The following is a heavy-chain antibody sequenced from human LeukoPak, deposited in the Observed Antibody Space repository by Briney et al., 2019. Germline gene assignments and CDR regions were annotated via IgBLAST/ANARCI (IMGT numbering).Heavy chain of an antibody. D-gene: IGHD6-6*01. Sequence: SENLSLNCTVSGVSISSYYWSWLRQPPGQGLEWFVNIYYSGRTNYKPSLKSRVTISVDTSKIQFSLNLSSVTAADTAVYYGARVRTGRIYSGSSQNGAFDIWGQGTMVTVSS. CDR2: IYYSGRT. V-gene: IGHV4-59*01. CDR3: ARVRTGRIYSGSSQNGAFDI. CDR1: GVSISSYY. J-gene: IGHJ3*02.